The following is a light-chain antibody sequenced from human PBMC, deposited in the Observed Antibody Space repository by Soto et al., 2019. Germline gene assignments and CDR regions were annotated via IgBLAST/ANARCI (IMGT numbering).Light chain of an antibody. CDR2: YDS. CDR1: NIGSKS. V-gene: IGLV3-21*01. CDR3: QVWERSSDPPVV. J-gene: IGLJ2*01. Sequence: SYELTQPPSVSVAPGRTAIITCGGNNIGSKSVQWYQQKPGQAPVLVIFYDSDRPSGIPERISGSNSGNTATLTIIRVEAGDEADYYCQVWERSSDPPVVFGGGTKLTVL.